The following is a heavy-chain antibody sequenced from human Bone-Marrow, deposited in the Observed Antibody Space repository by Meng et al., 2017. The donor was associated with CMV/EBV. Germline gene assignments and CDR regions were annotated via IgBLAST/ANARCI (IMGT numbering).Heavy chain of an antibody. CDR2: ITTTSSYI. J-gene: IGHJ6*02. CDR1: GFRFSDYY. CDR3: ARVQLGLRGHYYYGLDV. D-gene: IGHD1-1*01. Sequence: GESLKISCAASGFRFSDYYMSWIRQAPGKGLEWVSSITTTSSYIYYADSVKGRFTISRDNAKSSLYLQMNSLRAEDTAVYYCARVQLGLRGHYYYGLDVWGQGTTVTVSS. V-gene: IGHV3-11*01.